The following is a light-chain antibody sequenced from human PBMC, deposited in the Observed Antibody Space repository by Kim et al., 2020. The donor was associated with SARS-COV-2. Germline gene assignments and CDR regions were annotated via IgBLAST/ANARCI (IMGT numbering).Light chain of an antibody. J-gene: IGKJ4*01. V-gene: IGKV1D-16*01. CDR3: HQYHSYPLT. Sequence: DIQMTQSPSSLSASVGEKVTITCRASQGISTWLAWYQQKPEKAPKSLIYAASNLQSGVPSRFSGSGSGTDFTLTISSLQPEDFATYYCHQYHSYPLTFGGGTKVDIK. CDR1: QGISTW. CDR2: AAS.